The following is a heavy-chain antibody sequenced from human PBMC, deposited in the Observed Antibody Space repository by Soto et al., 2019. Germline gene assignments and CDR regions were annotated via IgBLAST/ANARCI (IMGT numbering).Heavy chain of an antibody. D-gene: IGHD3-3*01. CDR1: GYTFTTYY. CDR2: INPSGGST. CDR3: ARDQSRYDFWSGYYALDY. J-gene: IGHJ4*02. Sequence: GASVKVSCKASGYTFTTYYMHWVRQAPGQGLEWMGIINPSGGSTSYAQRFQGRVTMTRDTSTSTVYMELSSLRSEDTAVYYCARDQSRYDFWSGYYALDYWGQGTLVTVSS. V-gene: IGHV1-46*01.